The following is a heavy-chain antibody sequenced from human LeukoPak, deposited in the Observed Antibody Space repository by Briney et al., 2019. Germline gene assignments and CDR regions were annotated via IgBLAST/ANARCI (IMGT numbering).Heavy chain of an antibody. CDR1: GYTFTSYY. V-gene: IGHV1-46*01. Sequence: ASVKVSCKASGYTFTSYYIHWVRLAPGQGLEWMGIIYPSGGSTTYAQKFQGRVTMTRDMSTSTVYMELSSLRSEDTAVYYCAIGYCRGGSCDDEPGDAFDIWGQGTMVAVSS. CDR3: AIGYCRGGSCDDEPGDAFDI. D-gene: IGHD2-15*01. J-gene: IGHJ3*02. CDR2: IYPSGGST.